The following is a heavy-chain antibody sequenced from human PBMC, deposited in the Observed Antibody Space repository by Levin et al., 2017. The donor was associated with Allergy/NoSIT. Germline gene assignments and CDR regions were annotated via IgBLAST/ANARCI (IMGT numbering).Heavy chain of an antibody. D-gene: IGHD3-10*01. V-gene: IGHV3-9*01. CDR2: ISWNSGSI. CDR1: GFTFDDYA. Sequence: QTGGSLRLSCVASGFTFDDYAMHWVRQVPGKGLEWVSGISWNSGSINYADSVKGRFTISRDNAKKSLYLQMNSLRAEDTALYYCAKDMVWFGELSATGYGMEVWGQGTTVTVFS. CDR3: AKDMVWFGELSATGYGMEV. J-gene: IGHJ6*02.